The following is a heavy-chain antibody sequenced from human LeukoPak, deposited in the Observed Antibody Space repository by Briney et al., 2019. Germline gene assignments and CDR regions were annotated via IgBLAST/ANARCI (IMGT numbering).Heavy chain of an antibody. CDR2: ISGSRNNT. J-gene: IGHJ4*02. Sequence: GGSLRLSCAASGFTFSSYAMAWVRQAPGKGLEWVSAISGSRNNTYYADSVKGRFTISRDNSKNTLYLQMNSLRAEDTAVYYCAKSRSSGSYYDPFDYWGQGALVTVSS. V-gene: IGHV3-23*01. CDR3: AKSRSSGSYYDPFDY. D-gene: IGHD1-26*01. CDR1: GFTFSSYA.